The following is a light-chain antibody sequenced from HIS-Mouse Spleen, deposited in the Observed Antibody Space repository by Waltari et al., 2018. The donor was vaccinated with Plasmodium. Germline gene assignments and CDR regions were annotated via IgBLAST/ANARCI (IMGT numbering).Light chain of an antibody. CDR1: QSISSY. J-gene: IGKJ1*01. Sequence: IQMTQSPSSLSTSVGARVTITCRASQSISSYLNCYQQKPGKAPKLLIYAASSLQSGVPSRFSGSGSGTDFNLTISSLQPEDFATYYCQQSYSTWTFGQGTKVEIK. V-gene: IGKV1-39*01. CDR2: AAS. CDR3: QQSYSTWT.